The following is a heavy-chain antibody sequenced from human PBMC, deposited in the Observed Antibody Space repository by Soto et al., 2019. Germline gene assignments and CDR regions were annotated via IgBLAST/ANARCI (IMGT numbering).Heavy chain of an antibody. D-gene: IGHD4-17*01. CDR3: AKDPTDYGDNY. J-gene: IGHJ4*02. V-gene: IGHV3-23*01. CDR2: ISGSRNDGIT. CDR1: GFTFSNYA. Sequence: GGSLRLSCAASGFTFSNYAMNWVRQAPGKGLELVSFISGSRNDGITKYVDSVKGRFTISRDNSKNTLYLQMSSLRAEDTAVYYCAKDPTDYGDNYWGQGTLVTVSS.